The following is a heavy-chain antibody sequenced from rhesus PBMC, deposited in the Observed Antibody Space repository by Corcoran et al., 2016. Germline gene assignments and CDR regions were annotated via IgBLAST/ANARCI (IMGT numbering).Heavy chain of an antibody. D-gene: IGHD6-25*01. CDR3: SRETAAAGTFDY. Sequence: QLQLQESGPGLVKPSETLSVTCAVSGGSISSSYWSWIRQAPGKGLEWIGYIYCSGSSTNDNPSLKSRVTLSVDTSKNQLSLKLSSVITADTAVYYWSRETAAAGTFDYWGQGVLVTVSS. CDR2: IYCSGSST. V-gene: IGHV4-169*02. J-gene: IGHJ4*01. CDR1: GGSISSSY.